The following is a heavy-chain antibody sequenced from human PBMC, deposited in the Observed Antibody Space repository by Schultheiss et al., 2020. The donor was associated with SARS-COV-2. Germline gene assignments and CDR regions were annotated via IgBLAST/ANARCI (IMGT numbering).Heavy chain of an antibody. V-gene: IGHV1-46*01. J-gene: IGHJ4*02. CDR2: INPSGGST. CDR1: GYTFTSYY. Sequence: ASVKVSCKASGYTFTSYYMHWVRQAPGQGLEWMGIINPSGGSTSYAQKLQGRVTMTRNTSISTAYMELSSLRSEDTAVYYCARDVAYYYGSGSSPFDYWGQGTLVTVSS. CDR3: ARDVAYYYGSGSSPFDY. D-gene: IGHD3-10*01.